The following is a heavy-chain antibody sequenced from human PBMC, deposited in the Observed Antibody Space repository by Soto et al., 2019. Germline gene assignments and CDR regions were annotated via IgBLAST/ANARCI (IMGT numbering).Heavy chain of an antibody. CDR2: ISPYTGNT. J-gene: IGHJ6*02. CDR3: VMGDNYVTPTPQDV. CDR1: GYIFVNYG. D-gene: IGHD3-16*01. Sequence: QVQLVQSGDEVKKPGASVKVSCKASGYIFVNYGIAWVRQAPGQGLEWMGWISPYTGNTHSATKIQGRLTMTTDTSTSTASMDLGSLTSDDTAVYYCVMGDNYVTPTPQDVWGQGTTVTVSS. V-gene: IGHV1-18*01.